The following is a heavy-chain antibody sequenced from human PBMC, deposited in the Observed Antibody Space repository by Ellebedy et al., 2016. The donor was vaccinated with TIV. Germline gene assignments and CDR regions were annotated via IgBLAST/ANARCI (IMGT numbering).Heavy chain of an antibody. CDR3: ARRASYGDYAVQINSWFDT. CDR2: IRQEGDEI. CDR1: GFNFRSFW. D-gene: IGHD4-17*01. V-gene: IGHV3-7*01. Sequence: GESLKISCAASGFNFRSFWMTWVRQAPGKGLEWVAKIRQEGDEIYYVESVKGRFTISRDNAKNSLFLQMNSLRVEDTAVYYCARRASYGDYAVQINSWFDTWGRGTLVTVSS. J-gene: IGHJ5*02.